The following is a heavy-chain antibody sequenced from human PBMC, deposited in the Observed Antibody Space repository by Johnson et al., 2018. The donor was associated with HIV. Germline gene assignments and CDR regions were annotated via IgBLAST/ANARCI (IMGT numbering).Heavy chain of an antibody. CDR1: GFSISTYW. V-gene: IGHV3-7*03. J-gene: IGHJ3*02. D-gene: IGHD3-22*01. CDR3: TTYYDSSGYYFGPNAFDM. Sequence: VQLMESGGGLVQPGGSLRLSCAASGFSISTYWMSWVRQAPGKGLEWLANINQDGSEKYYVDSVKGRFTISRDNAKNSLYLQMNSLKTEDTAVYYCTTYYDSSGYYFGPNAFDMWGQGTMVTVSS. CDR2: INQDGSEK.